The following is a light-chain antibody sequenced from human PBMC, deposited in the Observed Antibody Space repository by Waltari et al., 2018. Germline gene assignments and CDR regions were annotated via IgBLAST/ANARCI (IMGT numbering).Light chain of an antibody. CDR1: QSLLHSHGFNY. Sequence: DIVVTQSPLSLPATPGEPASISCRSRQSLLHSHGFNYLDWYLQKSGQSPQLLIYLGSNRASGVPDRFSGSGSGTDFTLKISRVEAEDVGVYYCMQSLRALWTFGQGTKVEIK. J-gene: IGKJ1*01. V-gene: IGKV2-28*01. CDR3: MQSLRALWT. CDR2: LGS.